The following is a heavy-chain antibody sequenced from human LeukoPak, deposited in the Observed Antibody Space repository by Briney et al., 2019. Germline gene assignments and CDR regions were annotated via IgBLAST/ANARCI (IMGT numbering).Heavy chain of an antibody. CDR3: AREPSGLLFDY. D-gene: IGHD6-25*01. Sequence: GASVKVSCKASGYTFTKSGISWVRQAPGQEFEWMGWISPYNDNTNYAKKFQGRVTLTTDTSTSTAYMELRGLTSDDTAVYYCAREPSGLLFDYWGLGTLVTVSS. V-gene: IGHV1-18*01. J-gene: IGHJ4*02. CDR2: ISPYNDNT. CDR1: GYTFTKSG.